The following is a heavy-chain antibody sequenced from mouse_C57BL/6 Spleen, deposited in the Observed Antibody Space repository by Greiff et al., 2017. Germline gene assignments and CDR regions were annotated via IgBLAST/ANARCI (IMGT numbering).Heavy chain of an antibody. CDR3: ARSPITTVVATPFPY. Sequence: VQLQQSGAELVKPGASVKLCCTASGFNINDYYMHWVKQRTEQGMEWIGRIDPEDGETKYAPKFQGQATITAYTSSNTAYLPLSSLTSEDTAVYVCARSPITTVVATPFPYWGQGTLVTGSA. J-gene: IGHJ3*01. CDR2: IDPEDGET. CDR1: GFNINDYY. V-gene: IGHV14-2*01. D-gene: IGHD1-1*01.